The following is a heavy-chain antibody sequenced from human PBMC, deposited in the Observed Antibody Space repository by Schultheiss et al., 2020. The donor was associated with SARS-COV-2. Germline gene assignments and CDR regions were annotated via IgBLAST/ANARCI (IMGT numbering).Heavy chain of an antibody. CDR1: GFTFSSYS. J-gene: IGHJ6*02. V-gene: IGHV3-30*18. CDR3: AKDGEGSSWSMDV. Sequence: GGSLRLSCAASGFTFSSYSMNWVRQAPGKGLEWMAVILYDGTDKYYADSVKGRFTISRDNSKSTLYLQMNSLRAEDTAVYYCAKDGEGSSWSMDVWGQGTTVTVSS. CDR2: ILYDGTDK. D-gene: IGHD6-13*01.